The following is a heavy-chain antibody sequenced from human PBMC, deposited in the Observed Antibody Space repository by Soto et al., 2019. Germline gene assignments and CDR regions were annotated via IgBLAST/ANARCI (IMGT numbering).Heavy chain of an antibody. CDR3: ARDHLILPAHDFFYGSDV. CDR2: IPQDGDDG. V-gene: IGHV3-7*03. D-gene: IGHD2-21*02. J-gene: IGHJ6*02. Sequence: DVKLVESGGGLVQPGDSLRLSCEVSGFTFSMYSMSWVRQSPGKGLEWVAKIPQDGDDGHYADSVKGRFIISRDNDKNSLHLQLNNLRAEDTAVYYCARDHLILPAHDFFYGSDVWGRGATVTVSS. CDR1: GFTFSMYS.